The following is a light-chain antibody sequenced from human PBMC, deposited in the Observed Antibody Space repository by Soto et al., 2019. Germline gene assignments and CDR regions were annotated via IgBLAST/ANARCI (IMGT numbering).Light chain of an antibody. CDR2: GAS. J-gene: IGKJ4*01. CDR3: QQYGSSPPSLT. V-gene: IGKV3-20*01. Sequence: SVLTQSQGTLSLSPGERATLSCRASQSVSSSYLACYQQKPGQAPRLLIYGASSRATGIPDRFSGSGSGTDFTLTISRLEPEDFAVYYCQQYGSSPPSLTFGGRTKVDIK. CDR1: QSVSSSY.